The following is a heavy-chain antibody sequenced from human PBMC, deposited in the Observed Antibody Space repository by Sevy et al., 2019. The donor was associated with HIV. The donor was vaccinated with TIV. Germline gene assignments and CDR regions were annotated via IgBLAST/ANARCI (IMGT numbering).Heavy chain of an antibody. CDR2: MRKDGLTT. J-gene: IGHJ3*02. CDR3: TRETTYYDASGPVPGDI. Sequence: GGSLRLSCAASIFTFNIYGMQWVRQAPGKGLEWVAYMRKDGLTTYYADSVKGRFTISRESSKNTLYLQMNSLRIEDAALYYCTRETTYYDASGPVPGDIWGQGTMVTVSS. D-gene: IGHD3-16*01. V-gene: IGHV3-30*02. CDR1: IFTFNIYG.